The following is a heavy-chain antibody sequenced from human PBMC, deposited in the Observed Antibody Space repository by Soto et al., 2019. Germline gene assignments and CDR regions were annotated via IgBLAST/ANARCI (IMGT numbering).Heavy chain of an antibody. CDR3: ATAKDRVTLGGHYHYVMDV. V-gene: IGHV1-69*12. CDR1: GGTFSSSA. J-gene: IGHJ6*02. D-gene: IGHD3-16*01. CDR2: IIPIFGAA. Sequence: QVQLVQSGPEVRHPGSSVRVSCKSSGGTFSSSAISWVRQAPGQGLEWMGGIIPIFGAADYAQKFQGRVTITADASTTTAYMALSSLTSEDTAVYFCATAKDRVTLGGHYHYVMDVWGQGTTVNVSS.